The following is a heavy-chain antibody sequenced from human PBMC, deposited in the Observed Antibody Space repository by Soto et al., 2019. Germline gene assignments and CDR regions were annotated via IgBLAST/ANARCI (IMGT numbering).Heavy chain of an antibody. V-gene: IGHV3-30*18. CDR1: GFTFSDYA. J-gene: IGHJ4*02. CDR3: AKGGRQWLVTSDFNY. CDR2: VSHDGRNT. D-gene: IGHD6-19*01. Sequence: VQLVESGGGVVQPGRSLRLSCAASGFTFSDYAMHWVRQAPGKGLEWVAVVSHDGRNTHYADSVKGRFTTSRDSSKTTVSLEMTSLKAEDTAVYYCAKGGRQWLVTSDFNYWGQGDLVTVSS.